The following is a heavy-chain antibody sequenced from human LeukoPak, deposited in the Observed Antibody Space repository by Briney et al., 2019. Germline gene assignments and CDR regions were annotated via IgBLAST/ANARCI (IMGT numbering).Heavy chain of an antibody. CDR1: GFTFSSSS. J-gene: IGHJ5*02. Sequence: GGSLRLSCVASGFTFSSSSMSWDRQAPGKGLEWVSAVSGDEVHRGYADSVKGRFTISRDNSKNTLYLQMNSLRADDAAVYYCATGGLLTRRFDPWGQGTLVTVSS. V-gene: IGHV3-23*01. CDR3: ATGGLLTRRFDP. D-gene: IGHD2-2*01. CDR2: VSGDEVHR.